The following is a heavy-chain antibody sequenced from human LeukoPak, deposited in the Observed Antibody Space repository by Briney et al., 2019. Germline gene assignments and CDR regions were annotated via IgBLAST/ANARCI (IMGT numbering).Heavy chain of an antibody. J-gene: IGHJ4*02. CDR1: AFTFGSYE. CDR3: ACDRDYYDSSGYYNY. D-gene: IGHD3-22*01. Sequence: GGSLRLSCVASAFTFGSYEMNWVRQAPGKGLEWVSYISAGGGSTTFYADSVKGRFTISRDNDRNSVFLQVNSLRVEDTAVYYCACDRDYYDSSGYYNYWGQGTLVTVSS. V-gene: IGHV3-48*03. CDR2: ISAGGGSTT.